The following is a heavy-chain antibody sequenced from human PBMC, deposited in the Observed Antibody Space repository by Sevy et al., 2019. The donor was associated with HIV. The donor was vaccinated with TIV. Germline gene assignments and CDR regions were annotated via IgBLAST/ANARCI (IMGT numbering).Heavy chain of an antibody. CDR3: TTTRDYGDYAGGMDV. V-gene: IGHV3-15*01. J-gene: IGHJ6*02. CDR1: GFTFSNAW. Sequence: GGSLRLSCAASGFTFSNAWMSWVRQAPGTGLEWVGRIKSITDGGTTDYAAPVKGRFTISRDDSKTTLYLQMNSLKTEDTAVYYCTTTRDYGDYAGGMDVWGQGTTVTVSS. CDR2: IKSITDGGTT. D-gene: IGHD4-17*01.